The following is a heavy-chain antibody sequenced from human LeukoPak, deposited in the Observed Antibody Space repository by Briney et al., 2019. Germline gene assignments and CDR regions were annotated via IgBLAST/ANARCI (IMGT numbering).Heavy chain of an antibody. D-gene: IGHD3-10*01. CDR3: ANTPAMVRGPLGV. CDR2: ISGSGGST. V-gene: IGHV3-23*01. J-gene: IGHJ6*02. CDR1: GVTFSSYV. Sequence: GGSLRLSCEASGVTFSSYVMSWVRQAPGKRPEWVSAISGSGGSTYYADSVKGRFTISRDNSKNTLYLQMNSLRAEDTAVYYCANTPAMVRGPLGVWGQGTTVTVSS.